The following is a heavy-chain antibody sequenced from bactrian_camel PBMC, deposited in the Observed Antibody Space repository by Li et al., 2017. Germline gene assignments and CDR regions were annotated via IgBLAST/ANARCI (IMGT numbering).Heavy chain of an antibody. Sequence: QLVESGGGSVEAGGSLKLSCAASGSTKRSHCMAWFRQVGGKEREGVAHIDGTDSKRYGDSAKGRFTIVKDNAKDTLFLQMNSLTPEDTAVYYCAAESGSWCAGWKNFDYWGQGTQVTV. CDR1: GSTKRSHC. CDR3: AAESGSWCAGWKNFDY. V-gene: IGHV3S26*01. CDR2: IDGTDSK. J-gene: IGHJ4*01. D-gene: IGHD2*01.